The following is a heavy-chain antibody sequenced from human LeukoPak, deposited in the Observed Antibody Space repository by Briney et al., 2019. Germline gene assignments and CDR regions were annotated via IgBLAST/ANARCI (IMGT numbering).Heavy chain of an antibody. D-gene: IGHD3-22*01. CDR2: MYLSGTT. J-gene: IGHJ4*02. CDR3: AGLVGRYSSGLYYYYFDY. Sequence: SETLSLTCTVSGDSINSLDLWSWVRQPPGKGLEWIGEMYLSGTTHSNPSAKSRVTISIDKSKNQFFLNLSSVTVADTAVYYCAGLVGRYSSGLYYYYFDYWGQGTLVTVSS. CDR1: GDSINSLDL. V-gene: IGHV4-4*02.